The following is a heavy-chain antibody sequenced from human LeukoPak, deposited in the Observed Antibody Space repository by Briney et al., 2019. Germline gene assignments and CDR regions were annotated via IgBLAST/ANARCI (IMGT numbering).Heavy chain of an antibody. V-gene: IGHV4-59*01. CDR2: VYYSGTT. D-gene: IGHD1-26*01. CDR1: GGSISSYS. Sequence: SETLSLTCTVSGGSISSYSWSWIRQPPGKRLEWIGYVYYSGTTNYNPSLKSRVTISVDTSKNQFSLKLSSVTAADTAVYYCARENSGSSGDLDYWGQGTLVTVSS. CDR3: ARENSGSSGDLDY. J-gene: IGHJ4*02.